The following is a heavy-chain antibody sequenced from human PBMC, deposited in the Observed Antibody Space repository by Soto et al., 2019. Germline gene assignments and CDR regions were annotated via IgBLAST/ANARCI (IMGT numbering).Heavy chain of an antibody. D-gene: IGHD3-9*01. CDR3: ARLRYDTPTFSGWGSYYYGMDV. CDR1: GGSISSSSYY. Sequence: SETLSLTCTVSGGSISSSSYYWGWIRQPPGKGLEWIGSIYYSGSTYYNPSLKSRVTISVDTSKNQFSLKLSSVTAADTAVYYCARLRYDTPTFSGWGSYYYGMDVWGQGTTVTVSS. V-gene: IGHV4-39*01. CDR2: IYYSGST. J-gene: IGHJ6*02.